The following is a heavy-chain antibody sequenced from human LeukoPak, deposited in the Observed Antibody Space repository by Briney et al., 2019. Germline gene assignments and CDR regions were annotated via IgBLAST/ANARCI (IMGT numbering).Heavy chain of an antibody. CDR2: LYNAGST. CDR1: GFIVSNNY. Sequence: PGGSLRLSCVASGFIVSNNYMSWVRQAPGKGLEWVSALYNAGSTYYAESVKGRFTISRDNSKNTLYLQMYSLRAEDTAVYYCASLKGLFDYFDYWARESWSPSTQ. J-gene: IGHJ4*02. CDR3: ASLKGLFDYFDY. V-gene: IGHV3-53*01. D-gene: IGHD3-22*01.